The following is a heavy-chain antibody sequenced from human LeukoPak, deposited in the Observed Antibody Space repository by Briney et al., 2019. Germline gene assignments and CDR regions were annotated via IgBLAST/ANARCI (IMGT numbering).Heavy chain of an antibody. D-gene: IGHD3-22*01. CDR3: AKDSIRYDSSGYYYRH. J-gene: IGHJ4*02. CDR2: ISGSGGST. Sequence: GGSLRLSCAASGFTVSSNYMSWVRQAPGKGLEWVSAISGSGGSTYYADSVKGRFTISRDNSKNTLYLQMNSLRAEDTAVYYCAKDSIRYDSSGYYYRHWGQGTLVTVSS. CDR1: GFTVSSNY. V-gene: IGHV3-23*01.